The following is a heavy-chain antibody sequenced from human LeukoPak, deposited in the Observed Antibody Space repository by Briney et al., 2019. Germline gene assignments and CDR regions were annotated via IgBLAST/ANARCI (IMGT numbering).Heavy chain of an antibody. D-gene: IGHD4-17*01. CDR1: GFTFSSYG. CDR2: ISGSGGST. J-gene: IGHJ6*03. Sequence: GGSLRLSCAASGFTFSSYGMSWVRQAPGKGLEWVSAISGSGGSTYYADSVKGRFTISRDNSKNTLYLQMNSLRAEDTAVYYCARDGAYGDYGIYYYYMDVWGKGTTVTVSS. V-gene: IGHV3-23*01. CDR3: ARDGAYGDYGIYYYYMDV.